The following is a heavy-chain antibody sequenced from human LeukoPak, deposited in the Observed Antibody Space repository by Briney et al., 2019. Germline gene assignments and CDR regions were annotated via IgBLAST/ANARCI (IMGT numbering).Heavy chain of an antibody. Sequence: GGSLRLSCAASGFTFSSYSMNWVRQAPGKGLEWVSSISSSSSYIYYADSVKGRFTISRDNAKNSLYLQMNSLRAEDTAVYYCAREDCSGGSCYFLEGFDPWGQGTLVTVSS. CDR1: GFTFSSYS. V-gene: IGHV3-21*01. J-gene: IGHJ5*02. CDR3: AREDCSGGSCYFLEGFDP. CDR2: ISSSSSYI. D-gene: IGHD2-15*01.